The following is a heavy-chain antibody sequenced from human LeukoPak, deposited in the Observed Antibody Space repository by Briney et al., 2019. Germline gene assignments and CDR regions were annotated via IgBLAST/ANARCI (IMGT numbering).Heavy chain of an antibody. CDR2: IYYSGST. CDR3: ARSVYGDFVPFDY. D-gene: IGHD4-17*01. J-gene: IGHJ4*02. CDR1: GGSISSYY. V-gene: IGHV4-59*01. Sequence: SETLTLTCTVSGGSISSYYWNWIRQPPGKGLEWIGYIYYSGSTNYNPSLKSRVTISVDTSKNQFSLKLSSVTAADTAVYYCARSVYGDFVPFDYWGQGTLVTVSS.